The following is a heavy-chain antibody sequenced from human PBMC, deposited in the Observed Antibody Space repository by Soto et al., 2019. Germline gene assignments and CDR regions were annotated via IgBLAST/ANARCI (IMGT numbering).Heavy chain of an antibody. CDR3: AKTPGKTGWSHFDY. J-gene: IGHJ4*02. Sequence: EVQLVESGGGLVQPGTSLRLSCAASGFTFEDYAMHWVRQVPGKGLEWVSGIHWNSGIVGYGVSVKGRFTIFRDNAQNSLFLQMNSLRPEDTALYYCAKTPGKTGWSHFDYWGQGTLVTVSS. D-gene: IGHD6-19*01. V-gene: IGHV3-9*01. CDR2: IHWNSGIV. CDR1: GFTFEDYA.